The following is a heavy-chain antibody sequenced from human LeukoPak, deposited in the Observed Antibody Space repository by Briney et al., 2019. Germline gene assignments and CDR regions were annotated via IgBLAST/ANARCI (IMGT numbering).Heavy chain of an antibody. CDR3: AKWSSRWYAFDI. CDR1: GGSISSGGYS. D-gene: IGHD6-13*01. V-gene: IGHV4-30-2*02. Sequence: SETLSLTCAVSGGSISSGGYSWSWIRQPPGKGLEWTGYIYHSGSTYYNPSLRSRVTISVDSSKNQFSLNLSSVTAADTAVYYCAKWSSRWYAFDIWGQGTMVTVSS. CDR2: IYHSGST. J-gene: IGHJ3*02.